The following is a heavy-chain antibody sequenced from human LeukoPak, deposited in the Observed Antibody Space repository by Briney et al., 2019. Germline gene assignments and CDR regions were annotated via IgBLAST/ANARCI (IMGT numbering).Heavy chain of an antibody. CDR2: ISSDGSNK. CDR3: ARDRYSSGWYGDFDC. J-gene: IGHJ4*02. Sequence: PGGSLRLSCAASGFTFNSYALHWVRQAPGKGLEWVAVISSDGSNKYYADSVKGRFTISRDNSKNTLYLQMNSLRAEDTAVYYCARDRYSSGWYGDFDCWGRGTLVTVSS. CDR1: GFTFNSYA. D-gene: IGHD6-19*01. V-gene: IGHV3-30-3*01.